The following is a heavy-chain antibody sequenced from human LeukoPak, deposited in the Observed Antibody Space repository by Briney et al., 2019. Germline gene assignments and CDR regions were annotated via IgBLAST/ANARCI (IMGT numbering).Heavy chain of an antibody. CDR3: ARAFHYAFDY. J-gene: IGHJ4*02. CDR2: IGTSTTSK. V-gene: IGHV3-48*02. Sequence: PGRALRLSCAASGFTFSSYSMNWVREAPRKGLEWVSYIGTSTTSKSYADSVKGRFTISRDNAKNSLYLQMNSLRDEDTAVYYCARAFHYAFDYWGQGTLVTVSS. CDR1: GFTFSSYS. D-gene: IGHD2-2*01.